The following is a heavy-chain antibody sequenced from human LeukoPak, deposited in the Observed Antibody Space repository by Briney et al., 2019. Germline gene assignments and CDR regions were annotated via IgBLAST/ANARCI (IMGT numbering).Heavy chain of an antibody. CDR1: GFTFSNAW. D-gene: IGHD3-10*01. CDR2: IKSKTDGGTT. CDR3: TTDDYYNGSGTYCPLGSY. Sequence: GGSLRLSCTASGFTFSNAWMSWVRQAPGKGLEWVGRIKSKTDGGTTDYTAPVKGRFTMSRDDSKNTLYLQMNSLKTEDTAVYYCTTDDYYNGSGTYCPLGSYWGQGTLVTVSS. J-gene: IGHJ4*02. V-gene: IGHV3-15*01.